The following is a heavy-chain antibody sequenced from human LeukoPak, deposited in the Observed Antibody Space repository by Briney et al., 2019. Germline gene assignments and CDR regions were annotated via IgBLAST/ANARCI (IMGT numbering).Heavy chain of an antibody. CDR3: ARDPSGYDSGGWFDP. CDR2: ISYDASLT. Sequence: GGSLRLSCVASGVNFSSHAMHWVRQAPGRGREWLGVISYDASLTYFADSLEGRFSTSRDNPRDTLYLHMNSLRPEDSAVYYCARDPSGYDSGGWFDPWGQGTLVIVSS. V-gene: IGHV3-30*01. D-gene: IGHD5-12*01. J-gene: IGHJ5*02. CDR1: GVNFSSHA.